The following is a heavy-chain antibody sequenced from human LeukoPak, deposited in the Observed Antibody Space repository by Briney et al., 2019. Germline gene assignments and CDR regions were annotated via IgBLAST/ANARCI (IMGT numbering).Heavy chain of an antibody. CDR2: IHYTGGT. CDR3: ARTGSSGSFSDY. D-gene: IGHD3-10*01. V-gene: IGHV4-59*01. Sequence: PSEALSLTCSVSTGSLSTYWWSWIRQPPGKGLEWIGFIHYTGGTLYNPSLKSRVTLSVDVSKSQFSLSLTSATTADTAVYYCARTGSSGSFSDYWGQGTLVTVSS. CDR1: TGSLSTYW. J-gene: IGHJ4*02.